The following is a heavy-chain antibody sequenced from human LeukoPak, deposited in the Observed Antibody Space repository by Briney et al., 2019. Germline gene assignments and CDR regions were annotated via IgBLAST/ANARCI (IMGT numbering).Heavy chain of an antibody. J-gene: IGHJ4*02. CDR3: ARDSFYDSSGYSAPFDY. D-gene: IGHD3-22*01. CDR2: IKQDGSDK. Sequence: YPGGSLRLSCAASGFTFSNYWMSWVRQAPGKGLEWVANIKQDGSDKYYVHSVKGRFTISRDNGKNPLSLQMNSLRAEDTAVYYCARDSFYDSSGYSAPFDYWGQGTLVTVSS. V-gene: IGHV3-7*01. CDR1: GFTFSNYW.